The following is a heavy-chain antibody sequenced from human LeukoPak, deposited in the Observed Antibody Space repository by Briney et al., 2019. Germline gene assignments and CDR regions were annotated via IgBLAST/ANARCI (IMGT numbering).Heavy chain of an antibody. CDR1: GFTFSSYW. Sequence: GGSLRLSCAASGFTFSSYWMSWVRQAPGKGLEWVANIKQDGSEKYYVDSVKGRFTISRDNAKNSLYLQMNSLRAEDTAVYYCARDRPKQWLVTGGIDYWGQGTLVTVSS. V-gene: IGHV3-7*01. D-gene: IGHD6-19*01. J-gene: IGHJ4*02. CDR2: IKQDGSEK. CDR3: ARDRPKQWLVTGGIDY.